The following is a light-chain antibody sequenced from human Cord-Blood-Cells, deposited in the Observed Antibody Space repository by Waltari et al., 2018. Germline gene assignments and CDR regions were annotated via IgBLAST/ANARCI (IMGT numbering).Light chain of an antibody. J-gene: IGKJ2*03. Sequence: AIRMTQSPSSFSATTGDRVTISCRASPGISSYLAWYQQKPGKAPKLLIYAASTLQSGVPARFSGSGSGTEFTLTISSLQSEDFAAYYCQQYYSYPYSFGQGTKLEIK. CDR2: AAS. CDR3: QQYYSYPYS. V-gene: IGKV1-8*01. CDR1: PGISSY.